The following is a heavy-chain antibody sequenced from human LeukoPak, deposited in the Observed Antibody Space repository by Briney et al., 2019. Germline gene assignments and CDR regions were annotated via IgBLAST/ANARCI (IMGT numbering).Heavy chain of an antibody. D-gene: IGHD1-14*01. V-gene: IGHV3-66*01. CDR1: GFTVSSNY. CDR2: IYIGGNT. Sequence: QTGGSLRLSCAASGFTVSSNYMSWVRQAPGKGLEWVSVIYIGGNTYYTDSVKGRFTISRDNSKNTLYLQMNSLRAEDTAVYYCARDLATGAGFDSWGQGTLVTVSS. J-gene: IGHJ4*02. CDR3: ARDLATGAGFDS.